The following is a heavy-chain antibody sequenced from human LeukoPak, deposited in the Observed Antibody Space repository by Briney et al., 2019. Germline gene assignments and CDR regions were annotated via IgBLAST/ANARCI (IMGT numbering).Heavy chain of an antibody. CDR3: ASERRISFWGANGKYFDY. Sequence: SETLSLTCTVSGGSISSYYWSWIRQPAGKGLEWIGRIYTSGSTNYNPSLKSRVTMSVDTSKNQFSLKLSFVTAADTAVYYCASERRISFWGANGKYFDYWGQGTLVTVPS. CDR2: IYTSGST. CDR1: GGSISSYY. D-gene: IGHD3-16*01. J-gene: IGHJ4*02. V-gene: IGHV4-4*07.